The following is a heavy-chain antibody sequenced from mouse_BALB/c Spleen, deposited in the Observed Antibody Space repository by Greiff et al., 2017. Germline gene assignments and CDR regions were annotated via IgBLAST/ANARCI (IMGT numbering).Heavy chain of an antibody. V-gene: IGHV1-87*01. D-gene: IGHD3-1*01. CDR2: IYPGDGDT. J-gene: IGHJ2*01. CDR3: ARSGSHRSYLDY. CDR1: GYTFTSYW. Sequence: VQLQESGAELARPGASVKLSCKASGYTFTSYWMQWVKQRPGQGLEWIGAIYPGDGDTRYTQKFKGKATLTADKSSSTAYMQLSSLASEDSAVYYCARSGSHRSYLDYWGQGTTLTVSS.